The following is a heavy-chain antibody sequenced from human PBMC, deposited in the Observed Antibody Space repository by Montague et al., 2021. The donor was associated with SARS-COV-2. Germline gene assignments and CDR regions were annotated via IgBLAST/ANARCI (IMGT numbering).Heavy chain of an antibody. CDR1: GLSLSTSGVG. V-gene: IGHV2-5*01. CDR3: ALTRVSYDILTGYYHRDAFDI. CDR2: IYWNDDK. Sequence: PALVKPTQTLTLTCTFSGLSLSTSGVGVGWIRQPPGKALEWLALIYWNDDKRYSPSLKSRLTLTKDTSKNQVVLTMTNMDPVDTATYYCALTRVSYDILTGYYHRDAFDIWGQGTMVTVSS. J-gene: IGHJ3*02. D-gene: IGHD3-9*01.